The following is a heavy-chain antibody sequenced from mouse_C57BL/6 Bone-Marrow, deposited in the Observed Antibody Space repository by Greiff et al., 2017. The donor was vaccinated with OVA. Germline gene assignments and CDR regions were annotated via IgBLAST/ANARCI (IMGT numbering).Heavy chain of an antibody. D-gene: IGHD2-4*01. CDR3: AREIYYDFFY. CDR2: IHPNSGST. V-gene: IGHV1-64*01. Sequence: QVQLQQPGAELVKPGASVKLSCKASGYTFTSYWMHWVKQRPGQGLEWIGMIHPNSGSTNYNETFKSKATLTVDKSSSTAYMQLSSLTSEDSAVYYCAREIYYDFFYWGQGTTLTVSS. CDR1: GYTFTSYW. J-gene: IGHJ2*01.